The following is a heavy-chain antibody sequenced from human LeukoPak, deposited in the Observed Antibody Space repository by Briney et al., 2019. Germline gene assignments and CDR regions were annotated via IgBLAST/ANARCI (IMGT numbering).Heavy chain of an antibody. CDR2: INHSGST. CDR3: AGGSILWLKGYFDY. J-gene: IGHJ4*02. V-gene: IGHV4-34*01. CDR1: GGSFSGYY. D-gene: IGHD2-21*01. Sequence: SETLSLTCAVYGGSFSGYYWSWIRQPPGKGLEWIGEINHSGSTNYNPSLKSRVTISVDTSKNQFSLKLSSVTAADTAVYYCAGGSILWLKGYFDYWGQGTLVTVSS.